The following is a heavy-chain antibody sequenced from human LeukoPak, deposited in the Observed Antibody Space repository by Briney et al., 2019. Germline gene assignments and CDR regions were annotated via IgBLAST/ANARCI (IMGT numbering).Heavy chain of an antibody. D-gene: IGHD3-22*01. Sequence: GASVKVSCKASGYTFTSYAMHWVRQAPGQRLEWMGWINAGNGNTKYSQKFQGRVTITRDTSASTAYMELSSLRSEDTAVYYCARDTYYYDSSGYYPTPWYFDYWGQGTLVTVSS. CDR2: INAGNGNT. CDR1: GYTFTSYA. J-gene: IGHJ4*02. V-gene: IGHV1-3*01. CDR3: ARDTYYYDSSGYYPTPWYFDY.